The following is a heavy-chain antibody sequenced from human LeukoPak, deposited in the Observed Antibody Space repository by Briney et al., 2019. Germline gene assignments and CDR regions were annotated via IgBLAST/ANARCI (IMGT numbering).Heavy chain of an antibody. J-gene: IGHJ4*02. D-gene: IGHD5-18*01. CDR3: ARGRGYSYVRTDY. Sequence: ASVKVSCKASGYTFTGYYMHWVRQAPGQGLEWMGWINPNSGGTNYAQKFQGRVTMTRDTSISTAYMELSRLRSDDTAVYYCARGRGYSYVRTDYWGQGTLVTVSS. V-gene: IGHV1-2*02. CDR1: GYTFTGYY. CDR2: INPNSGGT.